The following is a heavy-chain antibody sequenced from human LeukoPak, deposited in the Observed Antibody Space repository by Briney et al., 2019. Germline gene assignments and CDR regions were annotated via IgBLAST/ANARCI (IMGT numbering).Heavy chain of an antibody. V-gene: IGHV3-53*01. J-gene: IGHJ3*02. CDR3: ARVSRNSHAFDI. D-gene: IGHD2/OR15-2a*01. CDR1: GFTVSSNY. Sequence: GGSLRLSCAASGFTVSSNYMSWVRQAPGKGLEWVSVIYSGGSTYYADSVKGRFTISRDNSKNTLYLQMNSLRAEDTAVYYCARVSRNSHAFDIWGQGTMVTVSS. CDR2: IYSGGST.